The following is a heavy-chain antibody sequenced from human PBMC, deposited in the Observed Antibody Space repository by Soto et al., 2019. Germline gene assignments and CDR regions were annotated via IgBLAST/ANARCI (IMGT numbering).Heavy chain of an antibody. CDR2: INAGNGNT. V-gene: IGHV1-3*01. J-gene: IGHJ6*02. CDR1: GYTFTSYA. Sequence: GASVKVSCKASGYTFTSYAMHWVRQAPGQRLEWMGWINAGNGNTKYSQKFQGRVTITRDTSASTAYMELSSLRSEDTAVYYCARQVNTEYGMDVWGQGTTVTVSS. CDR3: ARQVNTEYGMDV.